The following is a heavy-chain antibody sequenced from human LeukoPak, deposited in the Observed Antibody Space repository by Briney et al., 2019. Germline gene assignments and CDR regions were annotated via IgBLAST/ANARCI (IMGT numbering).Heavy chain of an antibody. CDR2: IYHSGST. V-gene: IGHV4-38-2*02. CDR1: GYSISSGYY. J-gene: IGHJ4*02. CDR3: ARTYSSSWPYYFDY. Sequence: SETLSLTCTVSGYSISSGYYWGWIRQPPGKGLEWIGSIYHSGSTYYNPSLKSRVTISVDTSKNQFSLKLSSVTAADTAVYYCARTYSSSWPYYFDYWGQGTLVTVSS. D-gene: IGHD6-13*01.